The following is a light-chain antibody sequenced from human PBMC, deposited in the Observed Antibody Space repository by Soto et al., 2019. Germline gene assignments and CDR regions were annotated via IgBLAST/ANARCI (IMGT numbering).Light chain of an antibody. CDR3: QSYDKRLTAYV. V-gene: IGLV1-40*01. CDR2: GNG. CDR1: SSSIGAGYE. J-gene: IGLJ1*01. Sequence: QSFLTHSPSLSGAPGQRVTISCSGTSSSIGAGYEVHWYHQLPGTAPKLVVSGNGNRPSGVPDRLSASKSGTSASLAITGLQAEDEGHYYCQSYDKRLTAYVFGTGTKVTVL.